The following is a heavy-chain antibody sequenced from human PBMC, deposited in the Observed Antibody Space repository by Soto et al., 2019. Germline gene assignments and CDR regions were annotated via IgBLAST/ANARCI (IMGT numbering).Heavy chain of an antibody. D-gene: IGHD3-22*01. V-gene: IGHV5-10-1*01. CDR3: ARLYYYDSSGYYPYGMDV. J-gene: IGHJ6*02. Sequence: SLKISCKGSGYSFTSYWISWVRQMPGKGLEWMGRIDPSDSYTNYSPSFQGHVTISADKSISTAYLQWSSLKASDTAMYYCARLYYYDSSGYYPYGMDVWGQGTTVTVSS. CDR1: GYSFTSYW. CDR2: IDPSDSYT.